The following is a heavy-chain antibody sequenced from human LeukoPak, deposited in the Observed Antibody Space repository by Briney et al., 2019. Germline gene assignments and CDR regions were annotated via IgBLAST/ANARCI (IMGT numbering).Heavy chain of an antibody. CDR2: IKYDGSEK. CDR3: ARGPVRTRWFDS. V-gene: IGHV3-7*03. Sequence: PGGSLRLSCTASGLTFSNDWMSWVRQAPGKGLEWGANIKYDGSEKNHVNSVKGRLTISRDNDKNSVYLQMNSLRAEDTAVYYCARGPVRTRWFDSWGQGTLVTVSS. CDR1: GLTFSNDW. D-gene: IGHD1/OR15-1a*01. J-gene: IGHJ5*01.